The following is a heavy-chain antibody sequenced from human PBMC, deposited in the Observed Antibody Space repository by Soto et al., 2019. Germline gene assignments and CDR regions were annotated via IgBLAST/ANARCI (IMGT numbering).Heavy chain of an antibody. Sequence: QVQLVQSGAEVKKPGASVKVSCKASVYTFINYGITWVRQAPGQGLEWMGWISDYNGNTYYGKKFQGRVTMTTDTSTGTANMGQKRLRSDDTAVYYWAREGYYSGSGTYSPPRYYGMDVWGQGTTVTVSS. CDR1: VYTFINYG. J-gene: IGHJ6*02. CDR2: ISDYNGNT. CDR3: AREGYYSGSGTYSPPRYYGMDV. D-gene: IGHD3-10*01. V-gene: IGHV1-18*01.